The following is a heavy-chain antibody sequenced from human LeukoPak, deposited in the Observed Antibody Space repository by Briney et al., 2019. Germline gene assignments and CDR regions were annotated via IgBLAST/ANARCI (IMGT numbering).Heavy chain of an antibody. CDR3: AREEYGGAADY. V-gene: IGHV3-21*01. J-gene: IGHJ4*02. CDR2: ISSSSSYI. D-gene: IGHD3-16*01. Sequence: GGSLRLSCAASGFTFSIYSVIWVRQAPGKGLEWVSSISSSSSYIYYADSMKGRFTISRDNAKKSLYLQMNSLRAEDTAVYFCAREEYGGAADYWGQGTLVTVSS. CDR1: GFTFSIYS.